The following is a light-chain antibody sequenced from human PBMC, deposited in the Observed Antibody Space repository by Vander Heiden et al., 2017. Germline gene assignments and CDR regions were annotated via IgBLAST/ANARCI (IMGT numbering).Light chain of an antibody. J-gene: IGKJ5*01. CDR2: DAS. CDR1: QMVSSY. CDR3: QQPSNWPPIT. V-gene: IGKV3-11*01. Sequence: EIVLTQSPATLSLSPGERATLSCRASQMVSSYLAWYQQKPGQAPRLLIYDASNRDTGIPARFSGSGYGKDLTLTISSREPEDFAVYYCQQPSNWPPITFGQRTRLDIK.